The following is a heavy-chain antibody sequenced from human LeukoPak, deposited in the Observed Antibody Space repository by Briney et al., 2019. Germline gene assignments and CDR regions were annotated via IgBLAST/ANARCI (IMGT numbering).Heavy chain of an antibody. CDR2: ISSDESHK. J-gene: IGHJ4*02. Sequence: PGRSLRLSCVDSGFTFSSYVMHWVRQAPGMGLEWVAVISSDESHKYHAGSVKGRFTISRDNSKNTLYLQMNSLRAEDTAVYYCATDPVVAGSIRYFKYWGQGTLVTVSS. CDR3: ATDPVVAGSIRYFKY. D-gene: IGHD2-2*01. CDR1: GFTFSSYV. V-gene: IGHV3-30*04.